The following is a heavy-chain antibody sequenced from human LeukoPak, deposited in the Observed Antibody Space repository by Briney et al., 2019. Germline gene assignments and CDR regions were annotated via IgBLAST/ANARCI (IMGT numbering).Heavy chain of an antibody. CDR1: GGSISSYY. CDR2: IYTSGST. V-gene: IGHV4-4*08. Sequence: PSETLSLTCTVSGGSISSYYWSWIRQPPGKGLEWIGRIYTSGSTNYNPSLKSRVTISVDTSKNQFSLKLSSVTAADTAVYYCARVSQKAAAGRPVADYFDYWGQGTLVTVSS. J-gene: IGHJ4*02. CDR3: ARVSQKAAAGRPVADYFDY. D-gene: IGHD6-13*01.